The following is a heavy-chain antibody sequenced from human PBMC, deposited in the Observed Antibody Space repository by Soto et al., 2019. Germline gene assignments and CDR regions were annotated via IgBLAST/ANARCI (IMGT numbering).Heavy chain of an antibody. CDR2: ISSSSSTI. J-gene: IGHJ4*02. V-gene: IGHV3-48*01. Sequence: EVQLVESGGGLVQPGGSLRLSCAASGLTFSSYSMNWVRQAPGKGLEWVSYISSSSSTIYYADSVKGRFTISRDNAKNSLYLQMNSLRAEDTAVYYCARGYYDSSGYYWVFDYWGQGTLVTVSS. CDR1: GLTFSSYS. CDR3: ARGYYDSSGYYWVFDY. D-gene: IGHD3-22*01.